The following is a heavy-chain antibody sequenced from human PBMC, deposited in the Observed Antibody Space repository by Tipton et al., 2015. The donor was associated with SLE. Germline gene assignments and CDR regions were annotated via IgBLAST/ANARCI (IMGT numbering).Heavy chain of an antibody. CDR3: TRRVEGAFDF. J-gene: IGHJ3*01. Sequence: SLRLSCAASGFPFSTHSMNWVRQAPGKGLEWVSSILSNFYTSYPDSMRGRFTISRDNAKTSLFLQMDSLRADDSAIYYCTRRVEGAFDFWGQGAMVTVSS. CDR2: ILSNFYT. D-gene: IGHD1-1*01. CDR1: GFPFSTHS. V-gene: IGHV3-21*01.